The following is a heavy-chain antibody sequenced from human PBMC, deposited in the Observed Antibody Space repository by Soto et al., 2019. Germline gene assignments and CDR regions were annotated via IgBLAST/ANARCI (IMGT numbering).Heavy chain of an antibody. J-gene: IGHJ4*02. Sequence: SETLSLTCTVSGGSISSSSYYWGWIRQPPGKGLEWIGSIYYRGNTYYNPSLKSRVTISVDSSKNQFSLKLSSVTAADTAVYYCAREGGGYCSGGSCQVDYWGQGTLVTVSS. CDR1: GGSISSSSYY. CDR2: IYYRGNT. V-gene: IGHV4-39*02. D-gene: IGHD2-15*01. CDR3: AREGGGYCSGGSCQVDY.